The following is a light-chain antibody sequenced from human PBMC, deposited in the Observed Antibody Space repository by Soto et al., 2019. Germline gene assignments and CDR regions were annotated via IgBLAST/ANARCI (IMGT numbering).Light chain of an antibody. Sequence: DTVRTQSPLSLPVTPGEPASISCRSSQSLLHSNGYNDLDWYLQKPGQSPQLLIYLGSNRASGVPDRFSGSGSGTDFTLKISRVEAEDVGVYYCMQALQTPVFTFGPGTNVDIK. CDR2: LGS. J-gene: IGKJ3*01. CDR3: MQALQTPVFT. CDR1: QSLLHSNGYND. V-gene: IGKV2-28*01.